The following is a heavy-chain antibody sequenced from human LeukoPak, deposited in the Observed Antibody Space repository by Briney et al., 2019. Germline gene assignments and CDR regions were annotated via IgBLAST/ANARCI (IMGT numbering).Heavy chain of an antibody. D-gene: IGHD3-22*01. V-gene: IGHV3-74*01. J-gene: IGHJ2*01. Sequence: PGGSLRLSCAASGFTFSSYWMHWVRHAPGKGLVWVSRINSDGSSTSYADSVKGRFTISRDNAKNALYLQMNSLRAEDTAVYYCAKYDSAPYSWYFDLWGRGTLVTVSS. CDR3: AKYDSAPYSWYFDL. CDR2: INSDGSST. CDR1: GFTFSSYW.